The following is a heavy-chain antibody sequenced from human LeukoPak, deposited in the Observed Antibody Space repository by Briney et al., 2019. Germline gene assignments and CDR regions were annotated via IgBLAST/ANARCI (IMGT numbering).Heavy chain of an antibody. CDR2: ISSSSTI. V-gene: IGHV3-48*02. J-gene: IGHJ4*02. Sequence: GGSLRLSCAASGFTFSSYSMNWVRQAPGKGLEWVSYISSSSTIYYADSVKGRFTISRDNAKNSLYLQMNSLRDEDTAAYYCARDRRGLYYWGQGTLVTVSS. D-gene: IGHD4/OR15-4a*01. CDR1: GFTFSSYS. CDR3: ARDRRGLYY.